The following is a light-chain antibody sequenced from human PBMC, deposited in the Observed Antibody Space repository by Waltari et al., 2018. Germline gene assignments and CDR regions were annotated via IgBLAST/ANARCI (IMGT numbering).Light chain of an antibody. CDR3: QTWGTGIGV. CDR2: VNSDGSH. J-gene: IGLJ7*01. Sequence: QLVLTQSPSASASLGASVTLTCTRSSGHSRYAIAWPPQQPEKGPRYLMKVNSDGSHTKGDGIPDRFSGSSSGAERYLTISSLQSEDEADYYCQTWGTGIGVFGGGTQLTVL. V-gene: IGLV4-69*02. CDR1: SGHSRYA.